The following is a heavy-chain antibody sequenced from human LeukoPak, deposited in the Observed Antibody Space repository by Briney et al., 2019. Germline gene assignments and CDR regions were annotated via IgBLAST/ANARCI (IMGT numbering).Heavy chain of an antibody. CDR2: ISHAEGT. CDR1: GASINDYY. J-gene: IGHJ3*02. V-gene: IGHV4-34*01. Sequence: PSETLSLTRGVFGASINDYYWSWIRQSPGKGLEWIGEISHAEGTRYNPSLESRVTMSVGTSENQLSLKLIFVTAADTAVYFCARQTTTRRDALVIWGQGTMVTVSS. CDR3: ARQTTTRRDALVI. D-gene: IGHD1-1*01.